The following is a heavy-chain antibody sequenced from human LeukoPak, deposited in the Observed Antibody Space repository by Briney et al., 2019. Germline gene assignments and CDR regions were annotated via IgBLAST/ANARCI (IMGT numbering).Heavy chain of an antibody. CDR3: ARDLGWGAFDA. CDR2: ISPSGSIS. J-gene: IGHJ5*02. D-gene: IGHD6-19*01. CDR1: GFTFSSHG. V-gene: IGHV3-23*01. Sequence: PGGSLRLSCAASGFTFSSHGINWVRQAPGKGLEWVSGISPSGSISYYADSVKGRFTISRDNSKNTVSLQMNSLRAEDMALYYWARDLGWGAFDAWGQGTLVTVSS.